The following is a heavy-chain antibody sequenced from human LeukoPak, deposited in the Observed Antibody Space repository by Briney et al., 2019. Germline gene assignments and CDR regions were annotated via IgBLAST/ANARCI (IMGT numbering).Heavy chain of an antibody. V-gene: IGHV4-59*01. Sequence: PSETLSLTCTVSGASISSYYWSWIRQPPGKGLEWVGYIYYSGSTNYNPSLKSRVTISVETSKNQFSLKLSSVTAADTAVYYCARDRGGESSNYFDYWGQGTLVTVSS. CDR1: GASISSYY. J-gene: IGHJ4*02. D-gene: IGHD3-10*01. CDR2: IYYSGST. CDR3: ARDRGGESSNYFDY.